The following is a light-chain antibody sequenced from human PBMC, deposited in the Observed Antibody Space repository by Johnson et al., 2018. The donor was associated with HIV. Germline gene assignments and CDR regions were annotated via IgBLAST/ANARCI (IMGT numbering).Light chain of an antibody. CDR1: SSNIGNNY. V-gene: IGLV1-51*01. J-gene: IGLJ1*01. CDR3: KTWESRLSVGHV. Sequence: QSVLTQPPSVSAAPGQKVTISCSGSSSNIGNNYVSWYQQLPGTAPKLLIYDNNKRPSGTPDRFSGSKSGTSATLGITGLQTGDEADYYCKTWESRLSVGHVVGTGTEVAV. CDR2: DNN.